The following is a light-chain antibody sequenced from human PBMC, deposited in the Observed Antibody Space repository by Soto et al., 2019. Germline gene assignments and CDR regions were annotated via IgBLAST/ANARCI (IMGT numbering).Light chain of an antibody. CDR1: SSNIPNNY. CDR3: AAWDDSLSGPV. CDR2: DND. V-gene: IGLV1-47*01. Sequence: QSVLTQPPSVSAAPGQRVTISCSGSSSNIPNNYVSWYQQLPGTGPKLLIYDNDKRPSGVPDRFSGSKSGTSASLAISGLRSEDEGDYHCAAWDDSLSGPVFGGGTKLTVL. J-gene: IGLJ2*01.